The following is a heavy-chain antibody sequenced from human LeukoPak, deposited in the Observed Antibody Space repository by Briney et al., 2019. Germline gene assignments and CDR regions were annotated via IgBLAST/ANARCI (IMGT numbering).Heavy chain of an antibody. CDR2: IKPDGSWK. CDR1: GLTFRSYW. V-gene: IGHV3-7*05. D-gene: IGHD4-23*01. J-gene: IGHJ2*01. Sequence: GGYLRLSCAASGLTFRSYWMTWVRQAPGKGLEWVANIKPDGSWKSYVDSVKGRFIISRDNAKKSLYMEMNSLRAEDTAVYYCASPLVESSGNVHFGLWGRGTLVTVSS. CDR3: ASPLVESSGNVHFGL.